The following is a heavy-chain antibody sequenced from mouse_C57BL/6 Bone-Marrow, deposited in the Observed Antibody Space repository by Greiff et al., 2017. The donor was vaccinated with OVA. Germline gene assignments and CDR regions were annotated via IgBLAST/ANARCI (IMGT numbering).Heavy chain of an antibody. CDR3: TRGVTTVVADY. CDR2: INPSTGGT. D-gene: IGHD1-1*01. CDR1: GYSFTGYY. Sequence: EVQLQQSGPELVKPGASVKISCKASGYSFTGYYMNWVKQSPEKSLEWIGQINPSTGGTTYNQKFKAKATLTVDTSSSTAYMQLKSLTSEDSAVYDCTRGVTTVVADYWGQGTTLTVSS. V-gene: IGHV1-42*01. J-gene: IGHJ2*01.